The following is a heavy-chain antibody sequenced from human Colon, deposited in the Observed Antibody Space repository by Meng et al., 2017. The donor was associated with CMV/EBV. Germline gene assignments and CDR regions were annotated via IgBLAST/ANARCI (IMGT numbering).Heavy chain of an antibody. D-gene: IGHD4-11*01. CDR3: ARGYDYTNYVPIDS. CDR1: GYIFNHYG. CDR2: ISGFNGKT. Sequence: ASVKISCKASGYIFNHYGLNWVRQAPGQGLEWLGWISGFNGKTYFAQNFQDRLTLTTDTYASTAYMELRGLKSDDTAIYYCARGYDYTNYVPIDSWGQGTLVTVSS. J-gene: IGHJ4*02. V-gene: IGHV1-18*01.